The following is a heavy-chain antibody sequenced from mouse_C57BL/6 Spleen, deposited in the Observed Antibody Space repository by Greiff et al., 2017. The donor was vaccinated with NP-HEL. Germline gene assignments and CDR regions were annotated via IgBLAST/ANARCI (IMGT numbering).Heavy chain of an antibody. Sequence: VNLVESGPELVKPGASVKISCKASGYTFTDYYINWVKQRPGQGLEWIGWIFPGSGSTYYNEKFKGKATLTVDKSSSTAYMLLSSLTSEDSAVYFCARRIVARGYFDYWGQGTTLTVSS. CDR2: IFPGSGST. V-gene: IGHV1-75*01. J-gene: IGHJ2*01. D-gene: IGHD1-1*01. CDR1: GYTFTDYY. CDR3: ARRIVARGYFDY.